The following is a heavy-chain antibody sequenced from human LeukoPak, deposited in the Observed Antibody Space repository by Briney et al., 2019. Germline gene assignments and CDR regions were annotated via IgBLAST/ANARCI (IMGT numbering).Heavy chain of an antibody. D-gene: IGHD6-19*01. CDR2: ISYDGSNK. CDR1: GFTFSSYA. J-gene: IGHJ6*02. V-gene: IGHV3-30*04. CDR3: ARTRPPGIAVAGTDYYYGMDV. Sequence: GGSLRLSCAASGFTFSSYAMHWVRQAPGKGLEWVAVISYDGSNKYYADSVKGRFTISRDNSKNTLYLQMNSLRAEGTAVYYCARTRPPGIAVAGTDYYYGMDVWGQGTTVTVSS.